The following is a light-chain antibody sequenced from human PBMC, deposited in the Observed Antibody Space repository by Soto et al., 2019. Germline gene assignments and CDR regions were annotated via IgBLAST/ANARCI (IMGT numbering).Light chain of an antibody. CDR3: QQYGSSPYT. V-gene: IGKV3-20*01. CDR1: PSVSSN. J-gene: IGKJ2*01. CDR2: GAS. Sequence: EIVMTQSPATLSVSPGERATLSCRASPSVSSNLAWYQQKPGQAPRLLICGASTRDTGIPDRFSGSVSGTDFTLNISRVEPEDCAVYYCQQYGSSPYTFGKGTKLEIK.